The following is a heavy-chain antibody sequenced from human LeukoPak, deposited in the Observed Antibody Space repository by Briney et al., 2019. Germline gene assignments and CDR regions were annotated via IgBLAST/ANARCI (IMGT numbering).Heavy chain of an antibody. CDR3: ARDLYCSSTSCYASNYYCGMDV. Sequence: SVKVSCKASGGTFSSYAISWVRQAPGQGLEWMGGIIPIFGTANYAQKFQGRVTITADESTSTAYMELSSLRSEDTAVYYCARDLYCSSTSCYASNYYCGMDVWGQGTTVTVSS. J-gene: IGHJ6*02. CDR2: IIPIFGTA. D-gene: IGHD2-2*01. CDR1: GGTFSSYA. V-gene: IGHV1-69*13.